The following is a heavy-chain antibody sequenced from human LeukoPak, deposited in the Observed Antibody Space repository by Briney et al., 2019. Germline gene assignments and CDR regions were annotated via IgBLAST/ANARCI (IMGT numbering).Heavy chain of an antibody. D-gene: IGHD6-13*01. CDR1: GYTFTGYY. Sequence: ASVKVSCKASGYTFTGYYMHWVRQAPGQGLEWMGWINPNSGGTNYAQKFQGWVTMTRDTSISTAYMELSRLRSDDTAVYYCVYSSSWYYFDYWSQGTLVTVSS. CDR3: VYSSSWYYFDY. V-gene: IGHV1-2*04. J-gene: IGHJ4*02. CDR2: INPNSGGT.